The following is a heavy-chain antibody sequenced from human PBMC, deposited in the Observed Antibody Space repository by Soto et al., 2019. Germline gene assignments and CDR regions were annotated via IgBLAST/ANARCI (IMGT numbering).Heavy chain of an antibody. Sequence: GGSLRLSCAASGFTFSNAWMNWVRQAPGKGLEWVGRIKSKTDGGTTDYAAPVKGRFTISRDDSKNTLYLQMNSLKTEDTAVYYCTTDLEDIVPMVSWGTNYGMAVWGQGTTVTVSS. CDR3: TTDLEDIVPMVSWGTNYGMAV. CDR1: GFTFSNAW. CDR2: IKSKTDGGTT. V-gene: IGHV3-15*07. D-gene: IGHD2-8*01. J-gene: IGHJ6*02.